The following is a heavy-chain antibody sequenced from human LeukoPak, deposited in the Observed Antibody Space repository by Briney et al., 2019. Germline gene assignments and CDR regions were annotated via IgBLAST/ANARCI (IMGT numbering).Heavy chain of an antibody. CDR1: GYSISSDYY. D-gene: IGHD3-9*01. V-gene: IGHV4-38-2*02. CDR2: IYHTGTT. CDR3: PAGAGIRYLGFDAFDI. Sequence: SETLSLTCSVSGYSISSDYYWGWSRQPPGKGLEWVGSIYHTGTTYYNPSLKSRVTISVDTSKNQFSLKLTSVTATDTAVFFCPAGAGIRYLGFDAFDIWGQGAMVTVSS. J-gene: IGHJ3*02.